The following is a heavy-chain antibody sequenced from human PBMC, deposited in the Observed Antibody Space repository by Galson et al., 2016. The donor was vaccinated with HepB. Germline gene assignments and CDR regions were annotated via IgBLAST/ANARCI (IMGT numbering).Heavy chain of an antibody. D-gene: IGHD2-15*01. J-gene: IGHJ4*02. V-gene: IGHV3-30*04. CDR3: ARVGKYCSGGTCHPPEY. CDR1: GFNFRTYA. Sequence: SLRLSCAASGFNFRTYAMHWVRQAPGKGLEWVAVIWYDGTYKYYADSVQGRFTISRDNSRNTLYLEMNSLRTEDTAIYYCARVGKYCSGGTCHPPEYWGRGILVTVSS. CDR2: IWYDGTYK.